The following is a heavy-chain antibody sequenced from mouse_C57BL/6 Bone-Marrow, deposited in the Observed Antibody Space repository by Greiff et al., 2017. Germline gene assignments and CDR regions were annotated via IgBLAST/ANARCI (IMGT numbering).Heavy chain of an antibody. CDR1: GSAFSSSW. D-gene: IGHD2-1*01. J-gene: IGHJ2*01. Sequence: VQLQQSGPELVKPGASVKISCKASGSAFSSSWMNWVKQRPGKGLEWIGRIYPGDGDTNYNGKFKGKATLTADKSSSTAYMQLSSLTSEDSAVYFCAREADYGNYYFDYWGQGTTLTVSS. CDR3: AREADYGNYYFDY. V-gene: IGHV1-82*01. CDR2: IYPGDGDT.